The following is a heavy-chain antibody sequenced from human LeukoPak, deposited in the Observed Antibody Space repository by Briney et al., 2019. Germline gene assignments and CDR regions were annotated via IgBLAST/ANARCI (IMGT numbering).Heavy chain of an antibody. V-gene: IGHV4-61*02. CDR3: ARVAAAGTPY. CDR2: IYTSGST. D-gene: IGHD6-13*01. Sequence: MPSETLSLTCTVSGGSISSGSYYWSWIRQPAGKGLEWIGRIYTSGSTNYNPSLKSRVTISVDTSKNQFSLKLSSVTAADTAVYYCARVAAAGTPYWGQGTLVTVSS. J-gene: IGHJ4*02. CDR1: GGSISSGSYY.